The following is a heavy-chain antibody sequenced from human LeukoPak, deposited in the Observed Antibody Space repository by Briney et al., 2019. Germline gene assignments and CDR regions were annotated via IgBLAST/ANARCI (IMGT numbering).Heavy chain of an antibody. CDR3: ARDRAPHSSSWYGYFDY. V-gene: IGHV1-69*05. D-gene: IGHD6-13*01. CDR1: GGTFSSHA. Sequence: SVKVSCKASGGTFSSHAISRVRQAPGQGLEWMGGIIPIFGTANYAQKFQGRVTITTDESTSTACMELSSLRSEDTAVYYCARDRAPHSSSWYGYFDYWGQGTLVTVSS. CDR2: IIPIFGTA. J-gene: IGHJ4*02.